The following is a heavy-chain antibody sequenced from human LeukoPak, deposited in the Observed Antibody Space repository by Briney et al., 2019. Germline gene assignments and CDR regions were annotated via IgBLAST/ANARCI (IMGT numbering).Heavy chain of an antibody. CDR2: NNHSGST. D-gene: IGHD1-26*01. CDR1: GRSFNGYY. V-gene: IGHV4-34*01. J-gene: IGHJ4*02. Sequence: SETLSLTCAVYGRSFNGYYWSWIPQPPGKGLEWSGENNHSGSTNYNLPLNSRVSISVDTSKNQFFLKLSSVTAADTAVYYCARGQTIVGSTGDFWGQGTLVTVSS. CDR3: ARGQTIVGSTGDF.